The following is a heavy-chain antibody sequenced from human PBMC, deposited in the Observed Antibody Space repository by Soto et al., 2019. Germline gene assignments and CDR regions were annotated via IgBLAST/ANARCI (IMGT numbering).Heavy chain of an antibody. CDR3: ASRVYSGSYFG. J-gene: IGHJ4*02. CDR2: IYPGDSDT. Sequence: GESLKVSCKGSGYSFTSYWIGWVRQMPGKGLEWMGIIYPGDSDTRYSPSFQGQFTISADKSISTAHLQWRSLKASDTAMYYCASRVYSGSYFGWGQGTLVTVSS. D-gene: IGHD1-26*01. V-gene: IGHV5-51*01. CDR1: GYSFTSYW.